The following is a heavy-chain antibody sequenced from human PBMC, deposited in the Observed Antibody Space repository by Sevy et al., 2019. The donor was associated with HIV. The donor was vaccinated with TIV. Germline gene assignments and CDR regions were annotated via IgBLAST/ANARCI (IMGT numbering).Heavy chain of an antibody. V-gene: IGHV4-38-2*01. CDR1: GYSISSGYY. CDR3: ASVRYSSTARWFDP. J-gene: IGHJ5*02. D-gene: IGHD6-19*01. Sequence: SETLSLTCAVSGYSISSGYYWGWIRQPPGKGLEWIGSIYHSGSTYYNPSLKSRVTISVDTSKNQFSLKLSSVTAADTAVYYCASVRYSSTARWFDPWGQGTLVTVSS. CDR2: IYHSGST.